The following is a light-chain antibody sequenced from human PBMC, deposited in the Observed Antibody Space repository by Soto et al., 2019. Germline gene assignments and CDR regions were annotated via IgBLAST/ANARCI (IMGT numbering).Light chain of an antibody. CDR1: SSDVGLYNL. V-gene: IGLV2-23*02. CDR3: CSYVGSSISM. J-gene: IGLJ3*02. Sequence: QSALTQPASVSGSPGQSITISCTGTSSDVGLYNLVSWYQQLPGKAPKLIIYEVNERPSGISDRFSGSKSGNTASLTISGLQDEDEADYYCCSYVGSSISMFGGGTKHTVL. CDR2: EVN.